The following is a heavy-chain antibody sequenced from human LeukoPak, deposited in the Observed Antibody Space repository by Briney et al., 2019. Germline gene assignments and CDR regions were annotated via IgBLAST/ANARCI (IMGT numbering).Heavy chain of an antibody. D-gene: IGHD4-11*01. CDR2: ISSSGSTI. V-gene: IGHV3-48*03. CDR3: ARAGYSNFIDY. CDR1: GFTFSSYE. Sequence: PGGSLRLSCAASGFTFSSYEMNWVRQAPGKGLEWVSYISSSGSTIYYADSVKGRFTISRDNAKNSLYLQMSSLRAGDTAVYYCARAGYSNFIDYWGQGTLVTVSS. J-gene: IGHJ4*02.